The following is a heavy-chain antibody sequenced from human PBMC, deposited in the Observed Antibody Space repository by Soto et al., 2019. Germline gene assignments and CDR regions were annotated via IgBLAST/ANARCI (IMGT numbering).Heavy chain of an antibody. Sequence: PSETLSLTSTVSGGYISSSSYYWGWIRQPPGKGLEWIGSIYYSGSTYYNPSLKSRVTISVDTSKNQFSLKLSSVTAADTAVYYCARHNGDDLDYYYYGMDVWGQGTTVTVSS. CDR1: GGYISSSSYY. CDR2: IYYSGST. CDR3: ARHNGDDLDYYYYGMDV. V-gene: IGHV4-39*01. J-gene: IGHJ6*02. D-gene: IGHD1-20*01.